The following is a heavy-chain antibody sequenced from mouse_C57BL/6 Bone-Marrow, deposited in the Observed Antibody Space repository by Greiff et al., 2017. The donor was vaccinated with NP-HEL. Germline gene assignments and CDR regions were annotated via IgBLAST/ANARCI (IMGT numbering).Heavy chain of an antibody. CDR3: ARAGYYGSSRHWYFDV. V-gene: IGHV3-6*01. J-gene: IGHJ1*03. Sequence: EVQVVESGPGLVKPSQSLSLTCSVTGYSITSGYYWNWIRQFPGNKLEWMGYISYDGSNNYNPSLKNRISITRDTSKNQFFLKLNSVTTEDTATYYCARAGYYGSSRHWYFDVWGTGTTVTVSS. CDR1: GYSITSGYY. D-gene: IGHD1-1*01. CDR2: ISYDGSN.